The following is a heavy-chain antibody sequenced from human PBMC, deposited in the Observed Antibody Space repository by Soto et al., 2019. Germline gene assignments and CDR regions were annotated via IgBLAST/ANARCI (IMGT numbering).Heavy chain of an antibody. Sequence: SVKVSCKASGGTFSSYAISWVRQAPGQGLEWMGGIIPIFGTANYAQKFQGRVTITADESTSTAYMELSSLRSEDTAVYYCARDDWVRYNWNYGAYYYGMDVWGQGTTVTVSS. V-gene: IGHV1-69*13. J-gene: IGHJ6*02. CDR2: IIPIFGTA. CDR3: ARDDWVRYNWNYGAYYYGMDV. CDR1: GGTFSSYA. D-gene: IGHD1-7*01.